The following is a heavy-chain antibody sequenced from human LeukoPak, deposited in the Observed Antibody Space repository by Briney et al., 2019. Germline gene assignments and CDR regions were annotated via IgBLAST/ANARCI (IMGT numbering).Heavy chain of an antibody. V-gene: IGHV4-59*01. CDR1: GGSISSYY. Sequence: SETLSLTCTVSGGSISSYYWSWIRQAPGKGLEWIGYIYYSGSTNYNPSLKSRVTISVDTSKNQSSLKLSSVTAADTAVYYCARDTYGSGNTGMDVWGQGTTVTVSS. J-gene: IGHJ6*02. D-gene: IGHD3-10*01. CDR3: ARDTYGSGNTGMDV. CDR2: IYYSGST.